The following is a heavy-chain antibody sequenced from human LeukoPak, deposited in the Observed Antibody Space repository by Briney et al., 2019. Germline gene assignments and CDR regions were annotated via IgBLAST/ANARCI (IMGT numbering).Heavy chain of an antibody. CDR1: GGSVSSGSYY. CDR2: IYYGGST. CDR3: ARGRDGYKSAFDI. J-gene: IGHJ3*02. Sequence: SETVSLTCTVSGGSVSSGSYYWSWLRQPPGKRLEWIGYIYYGGSTNYNPSLKSRVTISVDTSKNHFSLNLNSVTAADTAVYYCARGRDGYKSAFDIWGQGTMVTVSS. V-gene: IGHV4-61*03. D-gene: IGHD5-24*01.